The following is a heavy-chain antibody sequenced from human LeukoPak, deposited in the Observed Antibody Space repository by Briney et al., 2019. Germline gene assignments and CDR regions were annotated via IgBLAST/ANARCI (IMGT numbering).Heavy chain of an antibody. J-gene: IGHJ4*02. V-gene: IGHV3-64D*09. CDR1: EFTLSSYI. CDR2: ISNNGGST. CDR3: VRSVTTLSDFHN. D-gene: IGHD4-17*01. Sequence: VGSLRLSCLASEFTLSSYIMHWVRQAPGKGLEYVSAISNNGGSTYYADSVKGRFTISRDNSKKTLYLQMNSLRPEDTAVYYCVRSVTTLSDFHNWGQGTLVTVSS.